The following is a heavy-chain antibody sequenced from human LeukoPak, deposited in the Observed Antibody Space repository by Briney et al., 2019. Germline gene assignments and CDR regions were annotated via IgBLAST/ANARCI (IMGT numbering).Heavy chain of an antibody. V-gene: IGHV3-20*04. CDR2: INWNGRIT. CDR1: GFTFDDYA. CDR3: ARGSVQLWLRDTYYYMDV. D-gene: IGHD5-18*01. J-gene: IGHJ6*03. Sequence: GGSLRLSCAASGFTFDDYAMNWVRQVPGGGLEWVSGINWNGRITEYADSVKGRFTISRQNTKNSLYLYMNNLGGEDTALYFCARGSVQLWLRDTYYYMDVWGKGTTVTVSS.